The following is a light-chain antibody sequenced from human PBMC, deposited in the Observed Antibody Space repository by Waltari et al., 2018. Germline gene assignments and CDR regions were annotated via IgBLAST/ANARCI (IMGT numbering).Light chain of an antibody. CDR2: GAA. CDR1: QSVSSN. V-gene: IGKV3-15*01. Sequence: EIVLTQPPATLSVPRGERATLACRASQSVSSNLAWYQQEPGQAPRLLIDGAATRATGITARFSGSGSGTEFTHTISSLQAVDFAVYYCQQYNNCPPWTFGQGTKVEIK. CDR3: QQYNNCPPWT. J-gene: IGKJ1*01.